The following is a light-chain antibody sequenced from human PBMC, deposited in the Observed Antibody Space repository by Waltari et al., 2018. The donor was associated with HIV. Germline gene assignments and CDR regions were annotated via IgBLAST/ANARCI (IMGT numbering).Light chain of an antibody. J-gene: IGKJ4*01. CDR1: QHIATN. CDR3: LQYDDLPLT. V-gene: IGKV1-33*01. CDR2: DVS. Sequence: DIQMTQSPSSLSASVGDRVTITCQASQHIATNLNWFQQKPGKAPKLLIYDVSKLETGVPSRFTGGGSGATFTFTITSLRPEDIATYYCLQYDDLPLTFGGGTKVDLK.